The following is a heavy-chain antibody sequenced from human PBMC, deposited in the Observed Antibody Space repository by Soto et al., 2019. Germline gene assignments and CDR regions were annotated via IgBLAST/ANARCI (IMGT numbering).Heavy chain of an antibody. V-gene: IGHV1-3*01. CDR1: GYTFTSYA. Sequence: ASVKVSCKASGYTFTSYAMHWVRQAPGQRLEWMGWINAGNGNTKYSQKFQGRVTITRDTSASTAYMELSSLRSEDTAVYYCAVGYCSGGSCPLDYWGQGTLVTVSS. CDR2: INAGNGNT. CDR3: AVGYCSGGSCPLDY. D-gene: IGHD2-15*01. J-gene: IGHJ4*02.